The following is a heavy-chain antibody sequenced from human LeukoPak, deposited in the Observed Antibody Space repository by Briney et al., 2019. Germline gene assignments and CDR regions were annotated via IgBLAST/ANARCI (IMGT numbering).Heavy chain of an antibody. CDR2: IIPIFGTA. V-gene: IGHV1-69*05. Sequence: ASVKVSCKASGGTFSSYAISWVRQAPGQGLEWMGRIIPIFGTANYAQKLQGRVTITTDESTSTAYMELSSLGSEDTAVYYCASQPLRRNSSGPPQEFDYWGQGTLVTVSS. CDR1: GGTFSSYA. J-gene: IGHJ4*02. CDR3: ASQPLRRNSSGPPQEFDY. D-gene: IGHD3-22*01.